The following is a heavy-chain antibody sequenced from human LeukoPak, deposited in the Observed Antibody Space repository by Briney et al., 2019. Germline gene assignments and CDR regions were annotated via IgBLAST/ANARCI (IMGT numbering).Heavy chain of an antibody. Sequence: PSQTLSLTCTVSGDSISSGDYYWSWIRQPPGKGLEWIGYIYYSGSTYYNPSLKSRVTISVDTSKNQFSLKLSSVTAADTAVYYCARDREGATNFDPWGQGTLVTVSS. CDR1: GDSISSGDYY. D-gene: IGHD1-26*01. CDR2: IYYSGST. V-gene: IGHV4-30-4*01. J-gene: IGHJ5*02. CDR3: ARDREGATNFDP.